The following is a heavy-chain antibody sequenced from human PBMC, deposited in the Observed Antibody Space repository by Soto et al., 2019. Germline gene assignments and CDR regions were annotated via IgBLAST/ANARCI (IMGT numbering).Heavy chain of an antibody. D-gene: IGHD2-2*01. V-gene: IGHV1-69*13. CDR3: ARVGYCSSTSCRYYYGMDV. CDR2: IIPIFGTA. Sequence: SVKVSCKASGGTCSSYAISWVRQAPGQGLEWMGGIIPIFGTANYAQKFQGRVTITADESTSTAYMELSSLRSEDTAVYYCARVGYCSSTSCRYYYGMDVWGQGTTVTVSS. CDR1: GGTCSSYA. J-gene: IGHJ6*02.